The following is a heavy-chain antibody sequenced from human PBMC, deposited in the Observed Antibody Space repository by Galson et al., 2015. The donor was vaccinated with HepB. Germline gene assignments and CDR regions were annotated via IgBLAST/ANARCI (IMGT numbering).Heavy chain of an antibody. D-gene: IGHD3-16*01. J-gene: IGHJ4*02. CDR1: GFTFSNAW. Sequence: SLRLSCAASGFTFSNAWMNWVRQAPGKGLEWVGRIKSKTDGGTTDYAAPVKGRFTISRDDSKNTLYLQMNSLKTEDTAVYYCTTDGRLDYVWGGEGYFDYWGQGTLVTVSS. CDR3: TTDGRLDYVWGGEGYFDY. V-gene: IGHV3-15*07. CDR2: IKSKTDGGTT.